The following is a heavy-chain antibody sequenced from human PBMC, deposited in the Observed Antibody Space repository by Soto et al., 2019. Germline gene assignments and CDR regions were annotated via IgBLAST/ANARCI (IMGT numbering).Heavy chain of an antibody. Sequence: QVQLQESGPGLVKPSETMSLTCTVSGVSISNSYCSWVRQPPGKKLEWIGHIWNSGTTDYNPSLTGRVPMFVDTSKNHVSLRLSSVTAPDTAVYYWARGGGSYTTGWYNDYWGQGTLVTVSS. CDR1: GVSISNSY. D-gene: IGHD6-19*01. J-gene: IGHJ4*02. CDR3: ARGGGSYTTGWYNDY. CDR2: IWNSGTT. V-gene: IGHV4-4*09.